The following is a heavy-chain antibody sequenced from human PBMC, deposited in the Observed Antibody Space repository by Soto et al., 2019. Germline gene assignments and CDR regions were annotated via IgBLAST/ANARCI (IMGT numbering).Heavy chain of an antibody. D-gene: IGHD1-7*01. Sequence: GGSLRLSCAASGFTFSNAWMSWVRQAPGKGLEWVGRIKSKTDGGTTDYAAPVKGRFTISRDDSKNTLYLQMNSLKTEDTAVYYCTTDIGNWNYEAGGDYWGQGTLVTVSS. CDR1: GFTFSNAW. V-gene: IGHV3-15*01. J-gene: IGHJ4*02. CDR3: TTDIGNWNYEAGGDY. CDR2: IKSKTDGGTT.